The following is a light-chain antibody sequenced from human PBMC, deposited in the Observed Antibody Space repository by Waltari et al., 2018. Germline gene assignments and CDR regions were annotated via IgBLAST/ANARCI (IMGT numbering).Light chain of an antibody. CDR2: GAS. CDR1: QSVGNN. CDR3: QQYYSSPYT. V-gene: IGKV3-15*01. Sequence: EVMMTQSPATLSVSPGERATLSCRASQSVGNNLAWFQERPGQAPRLLIFGASTRATGIPARFTGSGSGTEFTLTISSLQSEDFAVYYCQQYYSSPYTFGQGTKLEIK. J-gene: IGKJ2*01.